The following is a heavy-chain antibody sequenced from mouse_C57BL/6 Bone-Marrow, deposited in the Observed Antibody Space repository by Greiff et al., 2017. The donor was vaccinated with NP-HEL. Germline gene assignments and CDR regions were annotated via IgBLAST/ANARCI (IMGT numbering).Heavy chain of an antibody. CDR1: GEKRKREG. Sequence: GAESVRPGSSVKLSCKAAGEKRKREGRKGGKKRKKKGGEGRGKREEEERETKYNQKFKDKATLTVDNSSSTAYMQLSSLTSEDSAVYYCARGVGYYVFYFDDWGQGTTLTVSS. V-gene: IGHV1-52*01. J-gene: IGHJ2*01. CDR2: REEEERET. D-gene: IGHD1-1*01. CDR3: ARGVGYYVFYFDD.